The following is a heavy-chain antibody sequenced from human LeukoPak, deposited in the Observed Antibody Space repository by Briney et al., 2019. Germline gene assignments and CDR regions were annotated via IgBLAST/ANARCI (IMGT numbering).Heavy chain of an antibody. V-gene: IGHV3-30*04. Sequence: GRSLRLSCAASGFTLSNYAMHWVRQAPGKGLEWVALISYDGSNKYYADSVKGRFTISRDNSKNTLYLQMNSLRPEDTAVYYCARGVPKTSYYYYYMDVWGKGTTVTVSS. CDR1: GFTLSNYA. J-gene: IGHJ6*03. D-gene: IGHD4-11*01. CDR3: ARGVPKTSYYYYYMDV. CDR2: ISYDGSNK.